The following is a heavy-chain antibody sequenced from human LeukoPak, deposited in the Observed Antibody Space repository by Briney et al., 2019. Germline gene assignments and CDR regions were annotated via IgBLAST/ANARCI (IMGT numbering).Heavy chain of an antibody. V-gene: IGHV4-59*12. CDR3: ARAGSITMIVVLTLGYFDY. Sequence: SETLSLTCTVSGGSISSFYWSWIRQPPGKGLEWIGYIYYSGSTNYNPSLKSRVTISVDTSKNQFSLKLSSVTAADTAVYYCARAGSITMIVVLTLGYFDYWGQGTLVTVSS. D-gene: IGHD3-22*01. J-gene: IGHJ4*02. CDR2: IYYSGST. CDR1: GGSISSFY.